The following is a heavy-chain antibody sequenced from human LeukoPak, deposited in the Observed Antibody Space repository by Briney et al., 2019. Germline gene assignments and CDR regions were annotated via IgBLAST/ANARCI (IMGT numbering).Heavy chain of an antibody. V-gene: IGHV3-48*04. CDR3: AELGITMIGGV. D-gene: IGHD3-10*02. CDR1: GFIFSSYW. J-gene: IGHJ6*04. Sequence: GGSLRLSCAASGFIFSSYWMSRVRQAPGKGLEWVSYISSSGSTIYYADSVKGRFTISRDNAKNSLYLQMNSLRAEDTAVYYCAELGITMIGGVWGKGTTVTISS. CDR2: ISSSGSTI.